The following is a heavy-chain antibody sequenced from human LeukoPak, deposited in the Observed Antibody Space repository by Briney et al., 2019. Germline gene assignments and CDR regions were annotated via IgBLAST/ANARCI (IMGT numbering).Heavy chain of an antibody. D-gene: IGHD3-16*02. CDR2: IYTSGST. Sequence: PSETLSLTCTVSGGSISSYYWSWIRQPAGKGLEWIGRIYTSGSTNYNPSLKSRVTMSVDTSKNQFSLKLSSVTAADTAVYYCARGNYDYVWGSYRQEWFDPWGQGTLVTVSS. CDR3: ARGNYDYVWGSYRQEWFDP. V-gene: IGHV4-4*07. CDR1: GGSISSYY. J-gene: IGHJ5*02.